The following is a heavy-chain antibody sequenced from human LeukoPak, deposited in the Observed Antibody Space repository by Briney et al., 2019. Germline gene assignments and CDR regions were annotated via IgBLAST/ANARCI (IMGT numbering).Heavy chain of an antibody. D-gene: IGHD6-19*01. CDR2: ISYDGSNK. CDR3: ARDRYWGSGWNDAFDI. V-gene: IGHV3-30*03. Sequence: GRSLRLSCAASGFTFSSYGMHWVRQAPGKGLEWVAVISYDGSNKYYADSVKGRFTISRDNSKNTLYLQMNSLRAEDTAVYYCARDRYWGSGWNDAFDIWGQGTMVTVSS. CDR1: GFTFSSYG. J-gene: IGHJ3*02.